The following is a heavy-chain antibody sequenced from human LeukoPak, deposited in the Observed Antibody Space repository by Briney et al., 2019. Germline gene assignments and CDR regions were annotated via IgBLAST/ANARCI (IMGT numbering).Heavy chain of an antibody. CDR3: AKVLAAAGTFDY. J-gene: IGHJ4*02. D-gene: IGHD6-13*01. V-gene: IGHV3-30*02. Sequence: GGSLRLSWAASGFTFSSYGMHWVRQAPGKGLEWVAFIRYDGSNKYYADSVKGRFTISRDNSKNTLYLQMNSLRAEDTAVYYCAKVLAAAGTFDYWGQGTLVTVSS. CDR1: GFTFSSYG. CDR2: IRYDGSNK.